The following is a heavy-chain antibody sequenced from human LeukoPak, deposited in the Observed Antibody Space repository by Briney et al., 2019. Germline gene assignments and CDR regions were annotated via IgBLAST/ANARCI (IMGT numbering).Heavy chain of an antibody. Sequence: GGSLRLSCAASGFTVSSNYMSWVRQAPGKGLEWVANIKQDGSEKCYVDSVKGRFTISRDNAKNSLYLQMNSLKAEDTAVYYCARDLGYFDRFDYWGQGILVTVSS. D-gene: IGHD3-9*01. CDR3: ARDLGYFDRFDY. V-gene: IGHV3-7*01. J-gene: IGHJ4*02. CDR2: IKQDGSEK. CDR1: GFTVSSNY.